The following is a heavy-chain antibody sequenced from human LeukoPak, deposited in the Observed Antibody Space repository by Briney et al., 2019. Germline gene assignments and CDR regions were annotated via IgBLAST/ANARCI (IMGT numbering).Heavy chain of an antibody. CDR3: AREPFGELLTFDY. J-gene: IGHJ4*02. Sequence: SETLSLTCTVSGYSISSGYYWGWIRQPPGKGLEWIGSIYHSGSTYYNPSLKSRVTISVDTSKNQFSLKLSSVTAADTAVYYCAREPFGELLTFDYWGQGTLVTVSS. CDR1: GYSISSGYY. D-gene: IGHD3-10*01. CDR2: IYHSGST. V-gene: IGHV4-38-2*02.